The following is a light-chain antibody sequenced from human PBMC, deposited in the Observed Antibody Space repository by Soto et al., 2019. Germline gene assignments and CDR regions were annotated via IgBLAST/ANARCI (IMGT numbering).Light chain of an antibody. V-gene: IGKV3-20*01. Sequence: EIVLTQSPGTLSLSPGERATLSCRASQSVSSSYLAWYQQKPGQAPRLLIYGASSRATSIPDRFSGSGSGTAFTLTISRLEPEDFAVYYCQQYARSPYPFVPGTKLEI. J-gene: IGKJ2*01. CDR3: QQYARSPYP. CDR1: QSVSSSY. CDR2: GAS.